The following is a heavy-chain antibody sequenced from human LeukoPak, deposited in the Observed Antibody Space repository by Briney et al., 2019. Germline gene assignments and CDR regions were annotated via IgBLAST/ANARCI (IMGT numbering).Heavy chain of an antibody. CDR3: ARTLIEVAGTHFFDY. V-gene: IGHV1-2*02. D-gene: IGHD6-19*01. CDR2: INPNSGGT. J-gene: IGHJ4*02. Sequence: VASVKVSCKASGYTFTGCYMHWVRQSPGQGLEWMGWINPNSGGTNYAQKFQGRVTMTRDTAISTAYMELSRLRSDDTAVYYCARTLIEVAGTHFFDYWGQGTLVPVSS. CDR1: GYTFTGCY.